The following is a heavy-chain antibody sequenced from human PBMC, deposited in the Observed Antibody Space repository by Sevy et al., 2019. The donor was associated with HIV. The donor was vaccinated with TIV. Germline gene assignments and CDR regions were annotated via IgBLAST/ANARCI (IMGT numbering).Heavy chain of an antibody. J-gene: IGHJ3*02. V-gene: IGHV4-39*01. CDR1: GGSISSSSYY. CDR2: IYYSGST. D-gene: IGHD6-13*01. Sequence: SETLSLTCTVSGGSISSSSYYWGWIRHPPGKGLEWIGSIYYSGSTYYNPCLKSRVTISVDTSKNQFSLKLSSVTGADTAVYYCARQTGSSWYVAFDIWGQGTMVTVSS. CDR3: ARQTGSSWYVAFDI.